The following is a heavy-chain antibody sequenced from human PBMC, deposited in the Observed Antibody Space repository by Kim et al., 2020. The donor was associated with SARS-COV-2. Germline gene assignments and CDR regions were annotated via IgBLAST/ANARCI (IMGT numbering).Heavy chain of an antibody. CDR1: GGSISSYY. J-gene: IGHJ4*02. V-gene: IGHV4-59*08. CDR2: IYYSGST. CDR3: ARHGDDSSGYYLLAY. D-gene: IGHD3-22*01. Sequence: SETLSLTCTVSGGSISSYYWSWIRQPPGKGLEWIGYIYYSGSTNYNPSLKSRVTISVYTSKNQFSLKLSSVTAADTAVYYCARHGDDSSGYYLLAYWGQGTLVPVSS.